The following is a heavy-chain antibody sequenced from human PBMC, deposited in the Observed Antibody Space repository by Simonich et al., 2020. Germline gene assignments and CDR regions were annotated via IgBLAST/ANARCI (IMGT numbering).Heavy chain of an antibody. CDR2: IYHCGRT. Sequence: QVQLQESGPGLVKPSETLSLTCAVSGYSISSGYYWGWIRQPPGKGLAWIGSIYHCGRTYYNPSLKSRVTISVDTSKNQFSLKLSSVTAADTAVYYCARATRIAAAGYFDYWGQGTLVTVSS. CDR1: GYSISSGYY. D-gene: IGHD6-13*01. CDR3: ARATRIAAAGYFDY. V-gene: IGHV4-38-2*01. J-gene: IGHJ4*02.